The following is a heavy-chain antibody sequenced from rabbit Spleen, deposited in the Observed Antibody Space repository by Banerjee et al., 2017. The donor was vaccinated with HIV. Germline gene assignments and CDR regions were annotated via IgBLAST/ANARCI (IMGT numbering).Heavy chain of an antibody. CDR3: ARNYVNAFDP. J-gene: IGHJ2*01. Sequence: QSLEESGGDLVKPGASLTLTCTASGFSFRSNRICWVRQAPGKGLEWIACIDTNDGDTDYANWPKGRFTISKTSSTTVTLQMTSLTAADTATYFCARNYVNAFDPWGPGTLVTVS. CDR2: IDTNDGDT. V-gene: IGHV1S40*01. CDR1: GFSFRSNR. D-gene: IGHD1-1*01.